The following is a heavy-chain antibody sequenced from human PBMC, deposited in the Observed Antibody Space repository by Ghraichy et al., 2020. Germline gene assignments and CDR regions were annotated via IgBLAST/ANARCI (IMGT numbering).Heavy chain of an antibody. CDR2: IYTSGST. J-gene: IGHJ3*02. CDR1: GGSISNWY. Sequence: SETLSLTCNVSGGSISNWYWSWIRQPPGKGLEWIGYIYTSGSTNHNPSLKSRVTMSVDTSKNQFSLRLSSVTAADTAVYYCARPEPNESRAFDIWGQGTKVTVS. CDR3: ARPEPNESRAFDI. D-gene: IGHD1-1*01. V-gene: IGHV4-4*09.